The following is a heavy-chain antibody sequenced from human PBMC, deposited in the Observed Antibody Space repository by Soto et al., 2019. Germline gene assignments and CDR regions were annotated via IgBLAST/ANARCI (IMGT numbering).Heavy chain of an antibody. CDR2: INPSGGST. D-gene: IGHD2-15*01. J-gene: IGHJ4*02. CDR1: GYTFTTYY. V-gene: IGHV1-46*01. CDR3: ARVYCSGGSGYGIDY. Sequence: ASVKVSCKASGYTFTTYYMHWVRQAPGQGLEWMGIINPSGGSTSYAQKFQGRVTMTRDTSTSTVYMELSSLGSEDTAVYYCARVYCSGGSGYGIDYWGQGTLVTVSS.